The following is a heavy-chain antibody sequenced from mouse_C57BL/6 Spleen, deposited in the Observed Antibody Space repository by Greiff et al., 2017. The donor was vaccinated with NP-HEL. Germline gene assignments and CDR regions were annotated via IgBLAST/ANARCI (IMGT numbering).Heavy chain of an antibody. CDR2: IDPSDSET. Sequence: QVQLQQPGAELVRPGSSVKLSCKASGYTFTSYWMHWVKQRPIQGLEWIGNIDPSDSETHYNQKFKDKATLTEDKSSSTAYMQLSSLTSEDSAVYYCARNGYYGSSLGYWGQGTTLTVSS. J-gene: IGHJ2*01. V-gene: IGHV1-52*01. CDR1: GYTFTSYW. CDR3: ARNGYYGSSLGY. D-gene: IGHD1-1*01.